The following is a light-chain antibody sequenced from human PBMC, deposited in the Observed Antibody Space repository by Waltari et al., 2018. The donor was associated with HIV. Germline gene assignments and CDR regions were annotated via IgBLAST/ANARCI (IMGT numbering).Light chain of an antibody. CDR3: SSYTSSSTLEGV. CDR1: SSDVGGYNY. CDR2: DVS. J-gene: IGLJ2*01. Sequence: QSALTQPASVSGSPGQSITISCTGTSSDVGGYNYVSWYQQHPGTAPKLMIYDVSNRPSGVSNRFSGSKSGNTASLTISGLQAEDEADYYCSSYTSSSTLEGVFGGGTKLTVL. V-gene: IGLV2-14*03.